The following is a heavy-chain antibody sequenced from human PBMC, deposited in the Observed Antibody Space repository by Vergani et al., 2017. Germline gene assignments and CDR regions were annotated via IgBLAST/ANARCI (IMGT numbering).Heavy chain of an antibody. CDR1: GFSLSTSGVG. CDR2: IFSNDEK. V-gene: IGHV2-26*01. D-gene: IGHD2-15*01. Sequence: QITLKESGPTLVKPTQTLTLTCTFSGFSLSTSGVGVGWIRQPPGKALEWLAHIFSNDEKSYSTSLKSRLTISKDTSQSQVVLTMTNMDPVDTATYYCARSVLLGYCSGGSCPIDYWGQGTLVTVSS. J-gene: IGHJ4*02. CDR3: ARSVLLGYCSGGSCPIDY.